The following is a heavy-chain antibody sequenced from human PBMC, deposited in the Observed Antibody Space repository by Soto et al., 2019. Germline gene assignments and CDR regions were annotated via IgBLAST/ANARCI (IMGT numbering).Heavy chain of an antibody. CDR2: ISAYNGNT. D-gene: IGHD5-18*01. CDR1: GYTFTSYG. Sequence: QVQLVQSGAEVKKPGASVKVSCKASGYTFTSYGISWVRQAPGQGLEWMGWISAYNGNTNYAQKLQGRVTMTTDTSTSTAYMELRSLRSDDTAVYYCARDFEGGYSYGLNWFDPWGQGTLVTVSS. J-gene: IGHJ5*02. CDR3: ARDFEGGYSYGLNWFDP. V-gene: IGHV1-18*01.